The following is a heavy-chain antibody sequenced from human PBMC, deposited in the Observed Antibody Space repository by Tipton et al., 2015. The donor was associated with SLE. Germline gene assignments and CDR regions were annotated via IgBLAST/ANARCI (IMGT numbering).Heavy chain of an antibody. Sequence: TLSLTCTVSNGSISSSPYYWGWIRQSPGKGLEWVGSIYYSGSTYYNPSLKSRVTISVDTSRNQCSLNLTSVTAADTAVYYCARGPYCCMDVWGKGTPVTVSS. CDR1: NGSISSSPYY. CDR2: IYYSGST. J-gene: IGHJ6*03. CDR3: ARGPYCCMDV. V-gene: IGHV4-39*07.